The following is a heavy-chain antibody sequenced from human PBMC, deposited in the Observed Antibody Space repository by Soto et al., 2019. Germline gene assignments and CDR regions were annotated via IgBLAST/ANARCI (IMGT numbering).Heavy chain of an antibody. J-gene: IGHJ4*02. D-gene: IGHD4-4*01. CDR3: ARDDYSNYGRFDY. Sequence: VASVKVSCKASGYTFTGYYMHWVRQAPGQGLEWMGWINPNSGGTNYAQKFQGWVTMTRDTSISTAYMELSRLRSDDTAVYYCARDDYSNYGRFDYWGKGTRVTVSS. CDR2: INPNSGGT. V-gene: IGHV1-2*04. CDR1: GYTFTGYY.